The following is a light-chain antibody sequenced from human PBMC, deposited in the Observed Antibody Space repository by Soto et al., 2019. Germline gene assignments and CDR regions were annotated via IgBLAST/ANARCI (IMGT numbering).Light chain of an antibody. J-gene: IGLJ1*01. Sequence: QSVLTQPASVSGSPGQSITISCTGTSSDVGGYNYVSWYQHHPGKAPKLLIYDVSNGPSGVFNRFFGSKSGNTASLTISGLQPEDEADYYCSSYTSSSTRVFGTGTKVTVL. CDR2: DVS. V-gene: IGLV2-14*03. CDR1: SSDVGGYNY. CDR3: SSYTSSSTRV.